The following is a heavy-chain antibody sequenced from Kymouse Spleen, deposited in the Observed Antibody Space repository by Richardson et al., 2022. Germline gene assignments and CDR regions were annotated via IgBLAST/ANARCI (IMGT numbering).Heavy chain of an antibody. D-gene: IGHD6-19*01. Sequence: EVQLVESGGGLVQPGRSLRLSCAASGFTFDDYAMHWVRQAPGKGLEWVSGISWNSGSIGYADSVKGRFTISRDNAKNSLYLQMNSLRAEDTALYYCAKDKGSSGW*EAFDIWGQGTMVTVSS. V-gene: IGHV3-9*01. CDR1: GFTFDDYA. J-gene: IGHJ3*02. CDR2: ISWNSGSI. CDR3: AKDKGSSGW*EAFDI.